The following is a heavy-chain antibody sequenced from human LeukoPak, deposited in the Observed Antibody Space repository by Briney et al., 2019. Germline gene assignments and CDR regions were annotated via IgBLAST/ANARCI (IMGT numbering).Heavy chain of an antibody. CDR1: GFNFRDAA. D-gene: IGHD3-22*01. V-gene: IGHV3-23*01. J-gene: IGHJ4*02. Sequence: GGSLRLSCAASGFNFRDAAMTWVRLAPGKGLEGVSGVSGSGGLTYYTDSVKGRFTISRDNSKTTVSLQMNSLTTDDTAVYYCAKEGRLTVAAVVVENYFDFWGQGTPVIVST. CDR2: VSGSGGLT. CDR3: AKEGRLTVAAVVVENYFDF.